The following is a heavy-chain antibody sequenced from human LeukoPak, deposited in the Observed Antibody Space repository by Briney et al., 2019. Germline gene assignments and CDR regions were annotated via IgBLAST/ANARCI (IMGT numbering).Heavy chain of an antibody. CDR1: GFTFGSYG. CDR3: AKMRGMPREAYHFDR. V-gene: IGHV3-23*01. CDR2: VGSGGTR. J-gene: IGHJ4*02. Sequence: GGSLRLSCAASGFTFGSYGMSWVRQAQGKGLEWISAVGSGGTRYCADSVKGRFTISRDNSANTVSLQMDSLRADDTAMYYCAKMRGMPREAYHFDRWGQGTLVAVSS. D-gene: IGHD1-26*01.